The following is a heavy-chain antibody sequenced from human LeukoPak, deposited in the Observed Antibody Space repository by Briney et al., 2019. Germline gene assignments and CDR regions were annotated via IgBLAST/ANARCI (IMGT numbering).Heavy chain of an antibody. D-gene: IGHD3-22*01. CDR2: INSDGSST. CDR3: ARETRRYDSSGYYYVVIDY. Sequence: PGGSLRLSCATSGFTFSNYWMHWVRHAPGRGLVWVSRINSDGSSTVYADSVKGRFTISRDNAENSLYLQMNSLRAEDTAVYYCARETRRYDSSGYYYVVIDYWGQGTLVTVPS. CDR1: GFTFSNYW. J-gene: IGHJ4*02. V-gene: IGHV3-74*01.